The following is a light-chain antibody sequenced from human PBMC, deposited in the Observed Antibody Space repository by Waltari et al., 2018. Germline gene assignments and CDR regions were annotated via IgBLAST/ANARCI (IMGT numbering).Light chain of an antibody. CDR1: QTIFYGSNNKNY. CDR2: WAS. J-gene: IGKJ4*01. V-gene: IGKV4-1*01. CDR3: QQYYDTPLS. Sequence: DIVMTQSPDSLAVSLGERATINCKSSQTIFYGSNNKNYLAWYQHKPRQPPRLLLYWASPRESGVPDRFSGSGSGTDFTLTISSLQAEDVAVYYCQQYYDTPLSFGGGTKVEIK.